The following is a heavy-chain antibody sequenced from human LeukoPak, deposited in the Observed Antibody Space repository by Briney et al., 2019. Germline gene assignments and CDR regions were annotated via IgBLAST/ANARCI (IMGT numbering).Heavy chain of an antibody. CDR3: AKMGPYDVLTGYYNPSFDY. D-gene: IGHD3-9*01. CDR1: GFTFSNYY. V-gene: IGHV3-74*01. J-gene: IGHJ4*02. CDR2: LNTDGSAT. Sequence: GGSLRLSCAGSGFTFSNYYMDWVRQAPGKGLVWVSRLNTDGSATGYADSVKGRFSISRDNSKNTLYLQMNSLRAGDTAVYYCAKMGPYDVLTGYYNPSFDYWGQGTPGTVSP.